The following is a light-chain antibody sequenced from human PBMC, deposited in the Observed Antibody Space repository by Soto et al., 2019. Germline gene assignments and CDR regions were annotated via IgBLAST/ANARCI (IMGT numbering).Light chain of an antibody. Sequence: EIVLTQSPGTLSLSPGERATLSCRASQSVSSNLAWYQQKPGQAPRLLIFGASSRATGIPDRFSGSGSGTDFTLTIGRVEPEDFAVYYCQKYAGAPTFGGGTKVEIK. CDR2: GAS. CDR3: QKYAGAPT. J-gene: IGKJ4*01. CDR1: QSVSSN. V-gene: IGKV3-20*01.